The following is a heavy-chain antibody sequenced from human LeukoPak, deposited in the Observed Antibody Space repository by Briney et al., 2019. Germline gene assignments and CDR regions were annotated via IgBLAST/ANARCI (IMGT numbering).Heavy chain of an antibody. D-gene: IGHD4-11*01. Sequence: ASVTVSCTASGYTFTSYGISWVRQAPGQGLEWMGWISAYNGNTNYAQKLQGRVTMTTDTSTSTAYMELRSLRSDDTAVYYCAREGYSNYDGWFDPWGQGTLVTVSS. V-gene: IGHV1-18*01. J-gene: IGHJ5*02. CDR3: AREGYSNYDGWFDP. CDR1: GYTFTSYG. CDR2: ISAYNGNT.